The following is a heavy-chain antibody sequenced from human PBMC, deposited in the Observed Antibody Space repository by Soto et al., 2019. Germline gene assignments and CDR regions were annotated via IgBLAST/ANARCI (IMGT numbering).Heavy chain of an antibody. CDR3: ARDHSYVSGRAVFNGMDV. Sequence: QVQLVESGGGVVQPGRSLRVSCAASGFTFSTYTMNWVRQAPGKGLEWVAVIAYDGSSKDYVDSVKGRFTISRDNSKNTLSLQINSLRAEDTAVYYCARDHSYVSGRAVFNGMDVWGQGTTVTVSS. D-gene: IGHD3-10*01. J-gene: IGHJ6*02. CDR1: GFTFSTYT. V-gene: IGHV3-30-3*01. CDR2: IAYDGSSK.